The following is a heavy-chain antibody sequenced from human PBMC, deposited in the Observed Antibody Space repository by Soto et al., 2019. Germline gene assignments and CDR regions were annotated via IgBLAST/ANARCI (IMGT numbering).Heavy chain of an antibody. V-gene: IGHV4-38-2*01. Sequence: PSETLSLTCDVSGYSITSVHYWGWIRQPPGKGLEWIGIIHHSGSTYYNPSLKSRLTISIDTSRNRFSLKLTSVTAADTAVYYCARRIEMTTMKTGMDVWGQGTTVTVSS. CDR2: IHHSGST. J-gene: IGHJ6*02. CDR3: ARRIEMTTMKTGMDV. CDR1: GYSITSVHY.